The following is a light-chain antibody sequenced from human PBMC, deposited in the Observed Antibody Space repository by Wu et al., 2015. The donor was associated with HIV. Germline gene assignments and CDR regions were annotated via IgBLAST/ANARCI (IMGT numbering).Light chain of an antibody. CDR3: QHRSDWPT. V-gene: IGKV3D-20*02. CDR1: QTITNTY. J-gene: IGKJ1*01. CDR2: GTS. Sequence: EIVLTQSPGTLSLSPGERATLSCTASQTITNTYLAWYQQRPGQAPRLLIYGTSSRATGVPDRFSGSGSGTEFTLTISSLEPEDFGVYYCQHRSDWPTFGQGTKVEIQ.